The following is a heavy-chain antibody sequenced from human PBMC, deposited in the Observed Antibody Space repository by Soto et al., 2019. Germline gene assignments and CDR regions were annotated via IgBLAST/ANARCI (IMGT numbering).Heavy chain of an antibody. CDR2: IYYSGST. CDR3: ARGPIIVATFLYWFDP. Sequence: PSETLSLTCTVSGGSISSYYWSWIRQPPGKGLEWIGYIYYSGSTNYNPSLKSRVTISVDTSKNQFSLKLSSVTAADTAVYYCARGPIIVATFLYWFDPWGQGTLVTVSS. J-gene: IGHJ5*02. D-gene: IGHD5-12*01. CDR1: GGSISSYY. V-gene: IGHV4-59*01.